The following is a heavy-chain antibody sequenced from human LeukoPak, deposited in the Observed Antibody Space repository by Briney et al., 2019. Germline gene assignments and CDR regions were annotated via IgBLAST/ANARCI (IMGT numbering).Heavy chain of an antibody. CDR1: GFTFSSYG. J-gene: IGHJ3*02. V-gene: IGHV3-NL1*01. CDR3: ARDPDYYDSRGAFDI. Sequence: GGSLRLSCAASGFTFSSYGMHWVRQAPGKGLEWVSVIYSGGSTYYADSVKGRFTISRDNSKNTLYLQMNSLRAEDTAVYYCARDPDYYDSRGAFDIWGQGTMVTVSS. CDR2: IYSGGST. D-gene: IGHD3-22*01.